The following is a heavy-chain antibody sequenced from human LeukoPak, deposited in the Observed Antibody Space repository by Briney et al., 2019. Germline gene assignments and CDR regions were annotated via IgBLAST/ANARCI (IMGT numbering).Heavy chain of an antibody. CDR3: ARDQNYYDSSGYYGD. V-gene: IGHV3-21*01. J-gene: IGHJ4*02. Sequence: GGSLRLSCAASGFTFSSYSMNLVRQAPGKGLEWVSSISSSSSYIYYADSVKGRFTISRDNAKNSLYLQMNSLRAEDTAVYYCARDQNYYDSSGYYGDWGQGTLVTVSS. D-gene: IGHD3-22*01. CDR1: GFTFSSYS. CDR2: ISSSSSYI.